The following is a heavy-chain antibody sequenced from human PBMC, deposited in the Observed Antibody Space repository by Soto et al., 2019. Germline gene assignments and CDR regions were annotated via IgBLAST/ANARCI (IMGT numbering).Heavy chain of an antibody. CDR1: GFTFSSYA. J-gene: IGHJ4*02. CDR3: AILSPSSSSEYDY. V-gene: IGHV3-23*01. D-gene: IGHD6-6*01. Sequence: EVQLLESGGGLVQPGGSLRLSCAASGFTFSSYAMSWVRQAPGKGLEWVSAISGGGGSTYYADSVKGRFTXSRDXSKXXXXXXXXXXXXXXXAVYYCAILSPSSSSEYDYWGQGTLVTVSS. CDR2: ISGGGGST.